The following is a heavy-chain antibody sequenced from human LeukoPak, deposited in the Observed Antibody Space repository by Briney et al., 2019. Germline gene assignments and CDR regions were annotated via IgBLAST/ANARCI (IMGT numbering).Heavy chain of an antibody. D-gene: IGHD6-19*01. CDR2: IKEDGSEK. Sequence: GGSLRLSCTASGFTLSSYWMSWVRQAPGKGLEWVANIKEDGSEKYYVDSVRGRFTISRDNPKNSLSLQMNSLRVEDTAVFYCAKERWGSSGHFDLWGQGTLVTVSS. CDR1: GFTLSSYW. J-gene: IGHJ4*02. V-gene: IGHV3-7*01. CDR3: AKERWGSSGHFDL.